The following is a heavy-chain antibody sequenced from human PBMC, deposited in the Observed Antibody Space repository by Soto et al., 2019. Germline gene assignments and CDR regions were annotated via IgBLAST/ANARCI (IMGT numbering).Heavy chain of an antibody. Sequence: VPLVESGGGLVKPGGSLRLSCAASGFTFSDYYMSWIRQAPGKGLEWVSYISSSGSTIYYADSVKGRFTISRDNAKNSLYLQMNSLRAEDTAVYYCARNEYDDYVWGSYRDSYYFDYWGQGTLVTVSS. V-gene: IGHV3-11*01. D-gene: IGHD3-16*01. CDR1: GFTFSDYY. CDR2: ISSSGSTI. CDR3: ARNEYDDYVWGSYRDSYYFDY. J-gene: IGHJ4*02.